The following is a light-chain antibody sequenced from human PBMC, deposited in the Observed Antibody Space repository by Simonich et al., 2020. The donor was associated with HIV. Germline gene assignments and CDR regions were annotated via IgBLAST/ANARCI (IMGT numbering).Light chain of an antibody. V-gene: IGLV2-14*01. Sequence: QSALTQPASVYGSPGQSITISCTGTSSDVGGYTYVSWYQQHPGKAPKLMIYDVRKRPSGVSNRFSGSKSGNTASLTISGLQAEDEADYYCSSYTSSSTLVFGGGTKLTVL. CDR2: DVR. CDR3: SSYTSSSTLV. CDR1: SSDVGGYTY. J-gene: IGLJ3*02.